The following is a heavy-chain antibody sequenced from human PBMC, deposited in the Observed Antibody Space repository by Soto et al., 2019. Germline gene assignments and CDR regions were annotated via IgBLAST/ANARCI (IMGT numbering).Heavy chain of an antibody. CDR3: ARDEYYYDSSGYYHPLCY. Sequence: QVQLVESGGGVVQPGRSLRLSCAASGFTFSSYGMHWVRQAPGKGLEWVAVIWYDGSNKYYAESVKGRFTISRDNSKNTLYLQMNSLRAEDTAVYYCARDEYYYDSSGYYHPLCYWGQGTLVTVSS. D-gene: IGHD3-22*01. CDR1: GFTFSSYG. V-gene: IGHV3-33*01. CDR2: IWYDGSNK. J-gene: IGHJ4*02.